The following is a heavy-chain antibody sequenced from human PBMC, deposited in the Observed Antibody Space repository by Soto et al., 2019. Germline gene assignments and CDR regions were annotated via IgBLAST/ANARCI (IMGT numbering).Heavy chain of an antibody. V-gene: IGHV3-11*01. J-gene: IGHJ5*02. Sequence: CAASGFTFSDYYMGWIRQAPGKGLEWVSYISSSGTTIYYADSVKGRFTISRDNAKNSMYLEMNSLRAEDAAVYYCARERVEGAGWFDPWGQGTLVTVSS. CDR2: ISSSGTTI. CDR3: ARERVEGAGWFDP. D-gene: IGHD1-26*01. CDR1: GFTFSDYY.